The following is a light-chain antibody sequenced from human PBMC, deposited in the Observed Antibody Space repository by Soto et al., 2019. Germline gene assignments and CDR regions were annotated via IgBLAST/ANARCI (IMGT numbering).Light chain of an antibody. CDR2: AAS. V-gene: IGKV1-39*01. J-gene: IGKJ1*01. CDR1: QSIICY. CDR3: QQTYITRT. Sequence: DIQMTQSPSSLSASVGDRVTITCRASQSIICYLNWYQRKPGKAPRLLIYAASSWQGGVPSRFSGSGSGTDFTLTINSLQPEDFATYYCQQTYITRTFGQGTKVEVK.